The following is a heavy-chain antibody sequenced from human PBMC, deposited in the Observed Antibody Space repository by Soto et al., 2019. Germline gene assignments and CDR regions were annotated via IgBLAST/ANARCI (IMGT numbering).Heavy chain of an antibody. Sequence: GESLKISCKGSEYSFTSYWISWVRPIPEKGLERLGWMGRSNSYSNNTPSSQGHVTRVADKPISTAYLQWSSLKAPDTAMYYCARHVEVANYDILTVWGQGTLVTVSS. D-gene: IGHD3-9*01. CDR1: EYSFTSYW. CDR2: MGRSNSYS. J-gene: IGHJ4*02. CDR3: ARHVEVANYDILTV. V-gene: IGHV5-10-1*01.